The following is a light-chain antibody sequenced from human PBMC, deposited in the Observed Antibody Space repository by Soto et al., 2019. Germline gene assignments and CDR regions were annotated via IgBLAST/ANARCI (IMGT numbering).Light chain of an antibody. CDR1: QSVFSS. CDR3: QQYDSWPRT. CDR2: GAS. Sequence: EVVMTQSPATLSLSPGEGATLSCRASQSVFSSLAWYQQKPGQAPRLLIYGASTRATDIPGRFSGSGSGTEFTLTISSLQSEDSAVYYCQQYDSWPRTFGQGTKVEVK. J-gene: IGKJ1*01. V-gene: IGKV3-15*01.